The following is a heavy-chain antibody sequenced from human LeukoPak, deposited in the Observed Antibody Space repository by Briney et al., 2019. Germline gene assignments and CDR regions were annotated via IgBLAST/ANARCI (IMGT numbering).Heavy chain of an antibody. CDR1: GFTFTNAW. D-gene: IGHD5-12*01. V-gene: IGHV3-15*01. CDR3: TTAGYSGYDWNY. J-gene: IGHJ4*02. CDR2: IKSKTHGSTT. Sequence: PGGSLRLSCAASGFTFTNAWMSWVRQAPGKGLEWVGRIKSKTHGSTTDYAAPVKGRFTISRDDSKNTLYLQMNSLKTEDTAVYYCTTAGYSGYDWNYWGQGALVTVSS.